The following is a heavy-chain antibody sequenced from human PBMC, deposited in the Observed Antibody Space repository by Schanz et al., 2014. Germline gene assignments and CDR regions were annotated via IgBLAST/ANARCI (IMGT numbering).Heavy chain of an antibody. J-gene: IGHJ6*02. CDR2: MQPDSGKT. CDR3: ARAKRFGDMDV. CDR1: GYTFSNDD. D-gene: IGHD3-10*01. Sequence: QVQLVQSGAELRKPGTSVKVSCKTSGYTFSNDDINWVRQAIGQGPEWMGWMQPDSGKTHYAEKFQGRVAMTTDTSTSTVYMELSSLRSEDTAVYYCARAKRFGDMDVWGQGTTVTVSS. V-gene: IGHV1-8*01.